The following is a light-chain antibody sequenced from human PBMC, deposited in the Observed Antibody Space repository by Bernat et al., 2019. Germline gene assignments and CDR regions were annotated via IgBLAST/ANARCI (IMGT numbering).Light chain of an antibody. J-gene: IGKJ2*01. CDR1: QDIGDS. Sequence: QVTQSPSSLSASVGDRVTISCRASQDIGDSLNWYQQKPGGVPKLLIYLASALETGVPSRFSGSGSGTEFTLTISSLQPEDFATYYCQQSYTTSSYTFGLGTKVEIK. V-gene: IGKV1-39*01. CDR3: QQSYTTSSYT. CDR2: LAS.